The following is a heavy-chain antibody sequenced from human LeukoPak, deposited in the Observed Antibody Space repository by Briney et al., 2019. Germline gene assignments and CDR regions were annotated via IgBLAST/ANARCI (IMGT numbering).Heavy chain of an antibody. J-gene: IGHJ4*02. CDR1: GFTVRSNY. V-gene: IGHV3-53*01. D-gene: IGHD3-22*01. Sequence: GGSLRLSCAASGFTVRSNYMSWVRQAPGEGLEWVSVIYSSESTYYADSVKGRFTVFRDGSENTVYLQMDSLRVEDTAVYYCAREGYYYDTTGRFDYWGQGTLVTVSS. CDR3: AREGYYYDTTGRFDY. CDR2: IYSSEST.